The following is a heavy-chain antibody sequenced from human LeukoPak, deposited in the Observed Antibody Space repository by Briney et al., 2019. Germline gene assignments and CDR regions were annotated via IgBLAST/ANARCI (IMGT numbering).Heavy chain of an antibody. CDR2: INSDGSST. CDR3: ARGGAPGYYDSSGYHDY. Sequence: GGSLTLSCAVSGFTFSSYWMHWVRQAPGKGLVWVSRINSDGSSTSYADSVKGRFTISRDNAKNTLYLQMNSLRAEDTAVYYCARGGAPGYYDSSGYHDYWGQGTLVTVS. V-gene: IGHV3-74*01. CDR1: GFTFSSYW. J-gene: IGHJ4*02. D-gene: IGHD3-22*01.